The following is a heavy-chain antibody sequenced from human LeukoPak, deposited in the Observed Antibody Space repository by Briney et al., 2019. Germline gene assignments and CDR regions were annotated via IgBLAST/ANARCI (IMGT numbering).Heavy chain of an antibody. CDR2: IYTTGST. Sequence: PSETLSLTCTVSGGSISSGSYYWSWIRQPAGKGLDWIGRIYTTGSTNYNPSLKSRVTISVDTSKNQFSLKLSSVTAADTAVYYCARLRQWLVYRYFDYWGQGTLVTVSS. V-gene: IGHV4-61*02. J-gene: IGHJ4*02. D-gene: IGHD6-19*01. CDR1: GGSISSGSYY. CDR3: ARLRQWLVYRYFDY.